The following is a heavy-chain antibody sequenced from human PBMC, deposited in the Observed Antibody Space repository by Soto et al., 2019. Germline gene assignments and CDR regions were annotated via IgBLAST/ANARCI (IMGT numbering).Heavy chain of an antibody. CDR3: AISSGSYFAALYYT. J-gene: IGHJ4*02. D-gene: IGHD1-26*01. Sequence: QAQLEESGGGVVQPGTSLRLSCSASSFSFSSSGMHWVRQPPGKGLEWVAAIWDDGGMKYYADSVRGRFTIYRDNSKKTLLPQMNSLRAEDTALYYCAISSGSYFAALYYTWGQGTLFSVSS. V-gene: IGHV3-33*01. CDR1: SFSFSSSG. CDR2: IWDDGGMK.